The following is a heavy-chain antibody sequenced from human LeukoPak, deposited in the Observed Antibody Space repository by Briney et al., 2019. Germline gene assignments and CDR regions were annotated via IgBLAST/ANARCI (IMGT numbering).Heavy chain of an antibody. Sequence: SSETLSLTCTVSGGSISSGSYYWSWIRQPAGKGLEWIGRIYTSGSTNYNPSLKSRVTISVDTSKNQFSLKLSSVTAADTAVYYCARETHTLVIDAYYYYYYMDVWGKGTTVTISS. D-gene: IGHD3-9*01. V-gene: IGHV4-61*02. J-gene: IGHJ6*03. CDR3: ARETHTLVIDAYYYYYYMDV. CDR1: GGSISSGSYY. CDR2: IYTSGST.